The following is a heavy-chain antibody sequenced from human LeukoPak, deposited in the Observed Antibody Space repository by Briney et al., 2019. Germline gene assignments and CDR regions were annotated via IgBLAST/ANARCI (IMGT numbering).Heavy chain of an antibody. Sequence: SETLSLTCTVSGGSISSSSYYWGWIRQPPGKGLEWIGSIYYSGSTYYNPSLKSRVTISVDTSKNQFSLKLSSVTAADTAVYCCARHPGGDYSYYFDYWGQGTLVTVSS. CDR2: IYYSGST. J-gene: IGHJ4*02. CDR3: ARHPGGDYSYYFDY. D-gene: IGHD4-17*01. V-gene: IGHV4-39*01. CDR1: GGSISSSSYY.